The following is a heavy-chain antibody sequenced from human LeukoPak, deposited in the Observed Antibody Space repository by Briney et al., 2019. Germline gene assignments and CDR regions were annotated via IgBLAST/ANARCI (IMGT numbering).Heavy chain of an antibody. CDR2: INTNTGNP. V-gene: IGHV7-4-1*02. D-gene: IGHD2-2*02. CDR3: ARADIVVVPAAIFRFDP. Sequence: ASVKVSCKASGYSFTSYAMNWVRQAPGQGLEWMGWINTNTGNPTYAQGFTGRFVFSLDTSVSTAYLQISSLKAEDTAVYYCARADIVVVPAAIFRFDPWGQGTLVTVSS. J-gene: IGHJ5*02. CDR1: GYSFTSYA.